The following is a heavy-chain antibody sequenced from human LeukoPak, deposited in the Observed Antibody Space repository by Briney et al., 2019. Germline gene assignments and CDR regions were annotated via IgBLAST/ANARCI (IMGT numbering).Heavy chain of an antibody. CDR3: ARGRHSYYYGSGSFMDV. V-gene: IGHV1-8*01. J-gene: IGHJ6*02. CDR1: GYTFTSYD. D-gene: IGHD3-10*01. CDR2: MNPNSGNT. Sequence: ASVKVSCKASGYTFTSYDINWVRQATGQGLEWMGWMNPNSGNTGYAQKFQGRVTMTRNTSISTAYMELSSLRSEDTAVYYCARGRHSYYYGSGSFMDVWGQGTTVTVSS.